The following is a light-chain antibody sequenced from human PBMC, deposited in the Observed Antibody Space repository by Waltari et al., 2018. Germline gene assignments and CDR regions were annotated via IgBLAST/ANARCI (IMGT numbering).Light chain of an antibody. Sequence: EVVMTQSTARLFVSPRQRATLSCRASQSVSTIVAWYQQKPGQAPRLLIYGASTRATDIPARFSGSGSETEFSLTISSLQSEDFAVYFCQQYDNWPPWTFGQGTKVEIK. CDR1: QSVSTI. CDR3: QQYDNWPPWT. CDR2: GAS. V-gene: IGKV3-15*01. J-gene: IGKJ1*01.